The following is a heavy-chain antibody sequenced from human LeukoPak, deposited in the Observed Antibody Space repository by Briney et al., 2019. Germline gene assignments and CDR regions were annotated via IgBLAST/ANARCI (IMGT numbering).Heavy chain of an antibody. D-gene: IGHD3-3*01. CDR1: GFPFNMYG. CDR2: IRYDASNE. J-gene: IGHJ4*02. Sequence: GGSLRLSCVASGFPFNMYGMHWVRQAPGKGLQWVAFIRYDASNEYYVESVKGRFTISRDNTENTLYLQMNSLRAEDTAVYYCARYDYWSGYYPLDLWGQGTLVTVSS. CDR3: ARYDYWSGYYPLDL. V-gene: IGHV3-30*02.